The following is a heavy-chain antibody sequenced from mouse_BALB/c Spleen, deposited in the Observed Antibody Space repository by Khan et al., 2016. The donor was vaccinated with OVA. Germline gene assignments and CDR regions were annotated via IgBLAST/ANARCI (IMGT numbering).Heavy chain of an antibody. J-gene: IGHJ3*01. CDR1: GYIFTSYW. V-gene: IGHV1S132*01. CDR3: ARPADNSGSLVAY. D-gene: IGHD3-2*01. CDR2: IYPGTGST. Sequence: VQLQQSGAELVRPGASVKLSCKPSGYIFTSYWIHWVKQRSGQGLEWIARIYPGTGSTHYNEKFKGKATLTADKSSSTAYRQLSSLKSEDSAVYFCARPADNSGSLVAYWGQGTLVTVSA.